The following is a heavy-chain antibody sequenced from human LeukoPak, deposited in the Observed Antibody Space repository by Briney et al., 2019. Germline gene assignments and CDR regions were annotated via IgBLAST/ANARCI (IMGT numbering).Heavy chain of an antibody. J-gene: IGHJ4*02. V-gene: IGHV1-2*02. Sequence: GASVKVSCKASEYTFTGYYMHWVRQAPGQGLEWMGWINPNSGGTNYAQKFQGRVTMTRDTSISTAYMELSRLRSDDTAVYYCARDLGGSYYEYYFDYWGQGTLVTVSS. D-gene: IGHD1-26*01. CDR1: EYTFTGYY. CDR3: ARDLGGSYYEYYFDY. CDR2: INPNSGGT.